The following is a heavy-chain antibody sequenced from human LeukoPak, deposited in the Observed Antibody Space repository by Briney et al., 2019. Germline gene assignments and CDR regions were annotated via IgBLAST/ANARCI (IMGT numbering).Heavy chain of an antibody. CDR3: ARVGLGAAAGNWFDP. V-gene: IGHV1-18*01. CDR1: GYTFTSYG. D-gene: IGHD6-13*01. CDR2: ISAYNGNT. Sequence: GASVKVSCKASGYTFTSYGISWVRQAPGQGVEWMGWISAYNGNTNYAQKLQGRVTMTTDKSTSTAYMELRSLRSDDTAVYYCARVGLGAAAGNWFDPWGQGTLVTVSS. J-gene: IGHJ5*02.